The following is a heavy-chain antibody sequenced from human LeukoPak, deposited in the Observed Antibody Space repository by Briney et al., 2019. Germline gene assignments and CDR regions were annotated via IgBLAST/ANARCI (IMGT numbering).Heavy chain of an antibody. CDR2: IYSGGST. V-gene: IGHV3-53*01. J-gene: IGHJ3*02. D-gene: IGHD3-22*01. Sequence: GGSLRLSCAASGFTVSSNYMSWVRQAPGKGLEWVSVIYSGGSTYYADSVKGRFTISRDNSKNTLYLQMNSLRAEDTAVYYCARDSNYHDSSGPHRIAFDIWGQGTMVTVSS. CDR3: ARDSNYHDSSGPHRIAFDI. CDR1: GFTVSSNY.